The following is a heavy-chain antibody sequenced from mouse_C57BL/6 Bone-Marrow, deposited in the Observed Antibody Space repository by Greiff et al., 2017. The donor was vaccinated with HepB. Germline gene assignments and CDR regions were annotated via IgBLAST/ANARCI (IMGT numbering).Heavy chain of an antibody. CDR2: ISDGGSYT. D-gene: IGHD2-4*01. V-gene: IGHV5-4*03. CDR3: ARAPYDYDDGGFAY. Sequence: EVKVVESGGGLVKPGGSLKLSCAASGFTFSSYAMSWVRQTPEKRLEWVATISDGGSYTYYPDNVKGRFTISRDNAKNNLYLQMSHLKSEDTAMYYCARAPYDYDDGGFAYWGQGTLVTVSA. CDR1: GFTFSSYA. J-gene: IGHJ3*01.